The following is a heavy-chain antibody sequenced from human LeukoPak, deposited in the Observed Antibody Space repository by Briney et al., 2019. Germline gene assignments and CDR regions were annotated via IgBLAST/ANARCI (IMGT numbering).Heavy chain of an antibody. V-gene: IGHV4-61*02. Sequence: PSETLSLTCTVSGGSISSGSYYWNWIRQPAGKGLEWIGRMYTSGSTNYNPSLKSRATISLDTSKNQFSLKLSSVTAADTAVYYCARQGQISAFDIWGQGNLVVVSS. CDR3: ARQGQISAFDI. D-gene: IGHD3-16*02. J-gene: IGHJ4*02. CDR2: MYTSGST. CDR1: GGSISSGSYY.